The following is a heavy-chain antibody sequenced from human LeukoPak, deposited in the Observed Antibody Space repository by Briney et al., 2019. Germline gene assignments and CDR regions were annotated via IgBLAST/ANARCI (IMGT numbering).Heavy chain of an antibody. Sequence: GESLKISCKGTGDTFDTFWIAWVRQMPGKGLEWMGIIYPDDSDTKYSPSLQGQVTISVDKSTSTAYLQWRSLKASDTAMYYCARTGELSCDYFGMDVWGQGTAVTVSS. CDR1: GDTFDTFW. CDR2: IYPDDSDT. D-gene: IGHD3-10*01. V-gene: IGHV5-51*01. CDR3: ARTGELSCDYFGMDV. J-gene: IGHJ6*01.